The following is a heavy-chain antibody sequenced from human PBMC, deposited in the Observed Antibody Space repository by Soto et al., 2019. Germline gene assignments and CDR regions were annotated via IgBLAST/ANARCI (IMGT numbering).Heavy chain of an antibody. J-gene: IGHJ4*02. Sequence: QITLKESGPTLVKPTQTLTLTCTFSGFSLSSNAVGVGWFRQPPGKALEWLALISWDDDNHYSPSLKCRPTFPKDTSKTQLVLIITNMDPVNTATYYCAPGSGWLFDVWGQGTRVSVSS. D-gene: IGHD6-19*01. CDR2: ISWDDDN. V-gene: IGHV2-5*02. CDR3: APGSGWLFDV. CDR1: GFSLSSNAVG.